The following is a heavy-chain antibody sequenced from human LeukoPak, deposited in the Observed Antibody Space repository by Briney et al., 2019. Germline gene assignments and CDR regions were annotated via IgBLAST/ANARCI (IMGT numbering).Heavy chain of an antibody. J-gene: IGHJ4*02. V-gene: IGHV3-7*01. D-gene: IGHD3-16*02. CDR1: GFTFSGYW. CDR3: ARLGFYDYVWGSYRYPDY. Sequence: PGGSLRLSCAASGFTFSGYWMSWVRQAPGKGLEWVANIKQDGSEKYYVDSVKGRFTISRDNAKNSLYLQMNSLRAEDTAVYYCARLGFYDYVWGSYRYPDYWGQGTLVTVSS. CDR2: IKQDGSEK.